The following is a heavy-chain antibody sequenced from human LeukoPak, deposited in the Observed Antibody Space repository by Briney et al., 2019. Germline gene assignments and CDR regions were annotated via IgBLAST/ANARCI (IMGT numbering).Heavy chain of an antibody. CDR1: RYPFTSYA. Sequence: ASVKVSCKASRYPFTSYAMHWVRQAPGQRLEWMGRIHVGNGNTEYSQKFQGRVTITRDTPATTTYMELSSLRSEDTAVYYCARVDGSGPNAPNDCWGQGSLVTVSS. CDR3: ARVDGSGPNAPNDC. J-gene: IGHJ4*02. D-gene: IGHD3-10*01. V-gene: IGHV1-3*01. CDR2: IHVGNGNT.